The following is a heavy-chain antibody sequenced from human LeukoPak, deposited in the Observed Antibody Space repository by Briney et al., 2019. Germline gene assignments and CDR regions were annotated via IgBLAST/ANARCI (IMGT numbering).Heavy chain of an antibody. V-gene: IGHV1-2*02. J-gene: IGHJ4*02. D-gene: IGHD3-22*01. CDR3: ARDFDYYDSSGYYLN. CDR2: INPNSGGT. CDR1: GYTFTGYY. Sequence: ASVKVSCKASGYTFTGYYMHWVRQAPRQGLEWMGWINPNSGGTNYAQKFQGRVTMTRDTSISTAYMELSRLRSDDTAVYYCARDFDYYDSSGYYLNWGQGTLVTVSS.